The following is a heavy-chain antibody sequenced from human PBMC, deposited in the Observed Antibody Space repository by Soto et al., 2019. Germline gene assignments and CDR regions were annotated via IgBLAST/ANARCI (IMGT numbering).Heavy chain of an antibody. CDR3: ASPLHTRIYYYGMDV. J-gene: IGHJ6*02. CDR2: IIPIFGTA. V-gene: IGHV1-69*01. D-gene: IGHD1-26*01. CDR1: GGTFSSYA. Sequence: QVQLVQSGAEVKKPGSSVNVSCKASGGTFSSYAISWVRQAPGQGLEWMGGIIPIFGTANYAQKFQGRVTITADESTSTAYMERSSLRSEDTAVYYCASPLHTRIYYYGMDVWGQGTTVTVSS.